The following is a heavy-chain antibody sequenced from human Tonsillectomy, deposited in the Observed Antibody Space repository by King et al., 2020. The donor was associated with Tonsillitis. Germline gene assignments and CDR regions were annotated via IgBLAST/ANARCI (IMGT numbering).Heavy chain of an antibody. CDR3: ARARGEYYYDSSDRRNYFDY. V-gene: IGHV4-61*02. D-gene: IGHD3-22*01. CDR1: GGSISSGSYY. CDR2: IYTSGST. Sequence: VQLQESGPGLVKPSQTLSLTCTVSGGSISSGSYYWSWIRQPAGKGLEWIGRIYTSGSTNYNPSLKSRVTISVDTSKNQFSLKLSSVTAADTAVYYCARARGEYYYDSSDRRNYFDYWGQGTLVTVSS. J-gene: IGHJ4*02.